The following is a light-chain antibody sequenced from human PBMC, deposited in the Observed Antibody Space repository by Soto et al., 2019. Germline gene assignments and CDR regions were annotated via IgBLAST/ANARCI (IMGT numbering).Light chain of an antibody. J-gene: IGKJ3*01. CDR3: QKYSSVPV. Sequence: DIQMTQSPTSLSASVGDRVTITCRASQDIRNFVAWYQQKPGKAPRLLIYAASTLQSGVPSRFSGSGSGTDCTLTINSLQPADVATYSCQKYSSVPVFGPGTKVEIK. CDR2: AAS. V-gene: IGKV1-27*01. CDR1: QDIRNF.